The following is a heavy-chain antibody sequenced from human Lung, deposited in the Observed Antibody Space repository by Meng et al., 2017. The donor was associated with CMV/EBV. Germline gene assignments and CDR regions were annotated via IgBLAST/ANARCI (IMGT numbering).Heavy chain of an antibody. J-gene: IGHJ4*02. Sequence: SXTVSGDSISSSSYYWGWIRQPPGKGLEWIGSIYYSGSTNYNPSLKSRVTISIDTSKNQFSLKLSSVTAADTAVYYCATDQQYSSSIYWGQGTLVTVSS. D-gene: IGHD6-6*01. CDR3: ATDQQYSSSIY. CDR1: GDSISSSSYY. CDR2: IYYSGST. V-gene: IGHV4-39*07.